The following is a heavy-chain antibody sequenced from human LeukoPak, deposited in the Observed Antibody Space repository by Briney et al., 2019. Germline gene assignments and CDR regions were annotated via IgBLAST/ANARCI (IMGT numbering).Heavy chain of an antibody. CDR2: NSCSGCSK. V-gene: IGHV3-23*01. Sequence: GRSLRLLRAACGFTHSLFDMIWARHASTKALECVSDNSCSGCSKYCAESVKGRFTISRDNSKNTLYLQMNSLKAEDTGVYYCAKDILVLVWPYAFVILGGETRVTVSS. D-gene: IGHD2-21*01. J-gene: IGHJ3*02. CDR3: AKDILVLVWPYAFVI. CDR1: GFTHSLFD.